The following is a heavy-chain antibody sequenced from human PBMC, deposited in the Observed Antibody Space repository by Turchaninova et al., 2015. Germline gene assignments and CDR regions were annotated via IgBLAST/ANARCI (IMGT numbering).Heavy chain of an antibody. V-gene: IGHV4-34*01. J-gene: IGHJ4*02. D-gene: IGHD4-17*01. Sequence: QVQLQQWGAGLFKPSDTLPLTCGVNAGSFRGYYWRWIPPPPGKGLEWIGEINRSGSTTYNPSLKSRVSISRDTSKNQVSLKLTSVTAADTAVYYCAKSDRNTVTTHYWGQGTLVTVSS. CDR1: AGSFRGYY. CDR2: INRSGST. CDR3: AKSDRNTVTTHY.